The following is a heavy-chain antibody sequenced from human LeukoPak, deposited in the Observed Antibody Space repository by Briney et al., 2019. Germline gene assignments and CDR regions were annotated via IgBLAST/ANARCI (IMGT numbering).Heavy chain of an antibody. CDR2: TIRVSGTT. J-gene: IGHJ4*02. D-gene: IGHD6-13*01. CDR1: GGTFNNFA. CDR3: AKQASSHLGAYFDY. Sequence: ASVKVSCKVSGGTFNNFALSWVRQAPGQGLEWVGGTIRVSGTTKYAQNLQGRVKVTADGSTSTAYMEMNSLRAEDTAVYYCAKQASSHLGAYFDYWGQGTLVTVSS. V-gene: IGHV1-69*13.